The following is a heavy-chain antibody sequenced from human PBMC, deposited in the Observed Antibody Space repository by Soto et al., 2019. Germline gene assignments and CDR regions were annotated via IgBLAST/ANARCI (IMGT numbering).Heavy chain of an antibody. CDR1: GGSISSGGYY. D-gene: IGHD4-17*01. J-gene: IGHJ6*02. CDR3: AREALQDYGDLTSYYGMDV. CDR2: IYYSGST. V-gene: IGHV4-31*03. Sequence: QVQLQESGPRLVKPSQTLSLTCTVSGGSISSGGYYWSWIRQHPGKGLEWIGYIYYSGSTYYNPSLKSRVTISVDTSKNQFSLKLSSVTAADTAVYYCAREALQDYGDLTSYYGMDVWGQGTTVTVSS.